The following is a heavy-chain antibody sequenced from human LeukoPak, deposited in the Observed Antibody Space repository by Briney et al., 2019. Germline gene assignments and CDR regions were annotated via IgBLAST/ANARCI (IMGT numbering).Heavy chain of an antibody. CDR3: ASRYCSSTRYYQFDY. Sequence: GGSLRLSCAASGFIFSSYAMHWVRQAPGKGLEYVSAISSNGDSTYYANSVKGRFTISRDNSKNTLYLQMGSLRAEDMAVYYCASRYCSSTRYYQFDYWGQGTLVTVSS. CDR2: ISSNGDST. D-gene: IGHD2-2*01. J-gene: IGHJ4*02. V-gene: IGHV3-64*01. CDR1: GFIFSSYA.